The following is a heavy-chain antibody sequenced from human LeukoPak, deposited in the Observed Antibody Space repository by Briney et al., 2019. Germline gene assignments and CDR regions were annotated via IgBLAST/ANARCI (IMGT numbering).Heavy chain of an antibody. CDR3: ARVITIFGVVIKN. D-gene: IGHD3-3*01. V-gene: IGHV4-39*07. Sequence: PSGTVSLTCTVSGGSISNSTNFWGWIRQPPGKEMEWIGSLYHSGRTYYNPSLKSRVTISEDSSKNQISLKMTSVTVADTAVYYCARVITIFGVVIKNWGQGTLVTVSS. J-gene: IGHJ4*02. CDR2: LYHSGRT. CDR1: GGSISNSTNF.